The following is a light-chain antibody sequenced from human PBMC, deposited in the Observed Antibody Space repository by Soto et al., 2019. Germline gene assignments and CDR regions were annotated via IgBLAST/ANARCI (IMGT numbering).Light chain of an antibody. CDR1: SSNIGSNY. V-gene: IGLV1-51*01. CDR2: DSD. J-gene: IGLJ3*02. CDR3: ASWGSDLSVGWV. Sequence: QSVLTQPPSVFAAPGKKVPISCSGSSSNIGSNYVSWYQQLPGTAPKLLIYDSDKRASGIPDRFSGSESGTSATLGIAGLQTGDEADYYCASWGSDLSVGWVFGGGTKLTVL.